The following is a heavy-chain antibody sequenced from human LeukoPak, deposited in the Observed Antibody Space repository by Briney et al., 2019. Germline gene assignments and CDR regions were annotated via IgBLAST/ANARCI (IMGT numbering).Heavy chain of an antibody. CDR1: EFTFSLYS. CDR3: ARDSPIVGATGASDI. CDR2: ISSSSSYI. Sequence: GGSLRLSCAASEFTFSLYSMNWVRQAPGKGLEWVSSISSSSSYIYYADSVKGRFTISRDNAKNSLYLQMNSLRAEDTAVYYCARDSPIVGATGASDIWGHGTMVTVSS. D-gene: IGHD1-26*01. J-gene: IGHJ3*02. V-gene: IGHV3-21*01.